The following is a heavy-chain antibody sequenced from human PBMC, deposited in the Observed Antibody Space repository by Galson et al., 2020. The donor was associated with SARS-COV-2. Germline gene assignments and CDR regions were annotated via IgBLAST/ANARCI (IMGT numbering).Heavy chain of an antibody. Sequence: PGGSLRLSCAASGFNFNTYAMHWVRQAPGKGLEWVALISYDGSNEYYADSVRGRFTISRDNSKSKDTLYLQMNSLRSEDTAVYYCARGFSGTYYYFDSWGQGTLVTVSS. CDR2: ISYDGSNE. D-gene: IGHD1-26*01. CDR3: ARGFSGTYYYFDS. V-gene: IGHV3-30-3*01. CDR1: GFNFNTYA. J-gene: IGHJ4*02.